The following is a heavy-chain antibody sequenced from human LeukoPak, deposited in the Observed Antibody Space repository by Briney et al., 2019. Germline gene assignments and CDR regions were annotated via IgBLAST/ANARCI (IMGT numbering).Heavy chain of an antibody. CDR3: ARGLRDSSSWYPANYYYYYMDV. CDR2: ISTSGRT. D-gene: IGHD6-13*01. J-gene: IGHJ6*03. Sequence: SETLSLTCTVSGGSISSGSYYWSWIRQPAGRGLEWIGHISTSGRTSYSPSLKSRVTISVDTSKNQFSLKLSSVTAADTAVYYCARGLRDSSSWYPANYYYYYMDVWGKGTTVTISS. V-gene: IGHV4-61*09. CDR1: GGSISSGSYY.